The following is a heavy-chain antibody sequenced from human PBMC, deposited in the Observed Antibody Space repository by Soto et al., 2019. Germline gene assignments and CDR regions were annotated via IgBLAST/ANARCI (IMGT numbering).Heavy chain of an antibody. Sequence: QVQLVQSWAEVKKPGASVKVSCKASGYTFTSYDINWVRQATEQGLERMGWMNPNRGNTGYAQKFQGRVTMTRSTSISTAYMELGSVRSEDTAVYYCARERSGSSDYWGQGPLVTVSS. CDR2: MNPNRGNT. J-gene: IGHJ4*02. CDR1: GYTFTSYD. CDR3: ARERSGSSDY. V-gene: IGHV1-8*01. D-gene: IGHD1-26*01.